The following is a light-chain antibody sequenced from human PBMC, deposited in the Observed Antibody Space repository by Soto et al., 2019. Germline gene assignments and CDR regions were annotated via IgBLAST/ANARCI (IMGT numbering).Light chain of an antibody. CDR2: DAS. CDR3: HLRSSWPPLYT. V-gene: IGKV3-11*01. J-gene: IGKJ2*01. Sequence: EIVLTQSPATLSLSPGERATLSCRASQSVSSYLAWSQHKPGQAPRLLIYDASNSATGVPARFSCSGSGTDFTLTISSLEPEDFAVYDCHLRSSWPPLYTFGRGTKLEIK. CDR1: QSVSSY.